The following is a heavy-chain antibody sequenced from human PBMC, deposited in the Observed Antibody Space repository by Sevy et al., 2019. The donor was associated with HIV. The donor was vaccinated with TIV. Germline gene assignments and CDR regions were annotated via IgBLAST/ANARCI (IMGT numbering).Heavy chain of an antibody. V-gene: IGHV1-2*06. Sequence: ASVKVSCKASGYTFTNYYMHWVRQAPGQGLEWMGRINPNSGGTNYAQKFQGRVTMTRKTSISTAYMELSRLRSDDTAMYYCSTSRDLVWSTSFSHTFDYWGQGTLVTVSS. CDR2: INPNSGGT. J-gene: IGHJ4*02. CDR1: GYTFTNYY. D-gene: IGHD2-2*01. CDR3: STSRDLVWSTSFSHTFDY.